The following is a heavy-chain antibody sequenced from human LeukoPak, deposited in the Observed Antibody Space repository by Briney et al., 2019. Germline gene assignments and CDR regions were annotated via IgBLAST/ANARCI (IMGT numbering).Heavy chain of an antibody. CDR1: GYTFTSYY. D-gene: IGHD2-21*02. V-gene: IGHV1-46*01. Sequence: ASVKVSCKASGYTFTSYYMHWVRQAPGQGLEWMGIINPSGGSTSYAQKFQGRVTMTRDTSTSTVYMELSSLRSEDTAVYYCARGIGGDWYYYYYGMDVWGQGTTVTVSS. CDR2: INPSGGST. CDR3: ARGIGGDWYYYYYGMDV. J-gene: IGHJ6*02.